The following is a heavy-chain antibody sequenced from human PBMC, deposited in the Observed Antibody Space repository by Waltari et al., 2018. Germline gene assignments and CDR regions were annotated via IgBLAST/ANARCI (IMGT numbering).Heavy chain of an antibody. J-gene: IGHJ2*01. D-gene: IGHD6-19*01. CDR2: ISSSGSTI. CDR1: GFTFSSYE. Sequence: EVQLVESGGGLVQPGGSLRLSCAASGFTFSSYEMNWVRQAPGKGLGWVSYISSSGSTIYYADSVKGRFTISRDNAKNSLYLQMNSLRAEDTAVYYCARELVGAVAVPSWYFDLWGRGTLVTVSS. V-gene: IGHV3-48*03. CDR3: ARELVGAVAVPSWYFDL.